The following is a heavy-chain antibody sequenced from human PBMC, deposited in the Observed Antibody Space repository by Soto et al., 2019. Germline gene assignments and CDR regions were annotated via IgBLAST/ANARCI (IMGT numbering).Heavy chain of an antibody. D-gene: IGHD3-3*01. J-gene: IGHJ4*02. CDR1: GFSLTTSGVG. V-gene: IGHV2-5*02. Sequence: QITLNESGPTVVSPTETLTLTCRFSGFSLTTSGVGVGWIRQSPGKAPEWLALIYWDDDKRYSASLKSRLTIPKDTSKNQVVLTVSDLDPTDTATYYCAHRVLRTVFGLVTTTAIYFDFWGQGTQVAVSS. CDR2: IYWDDDK. CDR3: AHRVLRTVFGLVTTTAIYFDF.